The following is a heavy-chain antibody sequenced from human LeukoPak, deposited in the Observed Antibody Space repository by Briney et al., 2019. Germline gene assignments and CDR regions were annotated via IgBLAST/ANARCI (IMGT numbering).Heavy chain of an antibody. Sequence: PGGSLRLSCAASGFTFSSYWMSWVRQAPGKGLEWVANIKQDGSEKYYVDSVKGRFTISRDNAKNSLYPQMNSLRAEDTAVYYCARDRGRYYYDSSGYYVWGQGTLVTVSS. CDR2: IKQDGSEK. CDR1: GFTFSSYW. CDR3: ARDRGRYYYDSSGYYV. J-gene: IGHJ4*02. V-gene: IGHV3-7*01. D-gene: IGHD3-22*01.